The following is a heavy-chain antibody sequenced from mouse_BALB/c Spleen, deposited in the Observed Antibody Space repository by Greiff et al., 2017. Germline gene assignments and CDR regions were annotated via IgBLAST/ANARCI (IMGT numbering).Heavy chain of an antibody. CDR1: GYTFTSYW. CDR3: ARRRDYAMDY. CDR2: INPSTGYT. Sequence: QVQLQQSGAELAKPGASVKMSCKASGYTFTSYWMHWVKQRPGQGLEWIGYINPSTGYTEYNQKFKDKATLTADKSSSTAYMQLSSLTSEDSAVYYCARRRDYAMDYWGQGTSVTVSS. V-gene: IGHV1-7*01. J-gene: IGHJ4*01.